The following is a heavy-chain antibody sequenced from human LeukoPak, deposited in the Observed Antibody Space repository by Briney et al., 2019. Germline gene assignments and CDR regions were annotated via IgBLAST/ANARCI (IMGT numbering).Heavy chain of an antibody. D-gene: IGHD2-15*01. CDR3: ARDGDITPTDV. Sequence: GGSLRLSCAASGITFSKVWMSWVRQAPGKGLEWVAVIWYDGSNKYYADSVKRRFTISRDNSKNTLYLQMNSLRAEDTAVYYCARDGDITPTDVWGQGTTVTVSS. CDR2: IWYDGSNK. CDR1: GITFSKVW. J-gene: IGHJ6*02. V-gene: IGHV3-33*08.